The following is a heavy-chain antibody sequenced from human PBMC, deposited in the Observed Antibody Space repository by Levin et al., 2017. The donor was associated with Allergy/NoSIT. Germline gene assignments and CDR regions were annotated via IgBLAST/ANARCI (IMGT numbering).Heavy chain of an antibody. Sequence: GESLKISCKGSGYSFTSYWIGWVRQMPGKGLEWTGIIYPGDSNTRYSPSFQGQVTISADKSISTVYLQWSSLKAADTAMYYCARQYSSSSPLDYWGHGTLVTVSS. D-gene: IGHD6-6*01. CDR3: ARQYSSSSPLDY. CDR1: GYSFTSYW. J-gene: IGHJ4*01. V-gene: IGHV5-51*01. CDR2: IYPGDSNT.